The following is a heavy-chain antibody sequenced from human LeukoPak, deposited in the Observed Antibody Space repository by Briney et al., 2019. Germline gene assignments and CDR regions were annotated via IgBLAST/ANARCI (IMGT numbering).Heavy chain of an antibody. D-gene: IGHD2-15*01. Sequence: SETLSLTCTASGGSISSSSYYWGWIRQPPGKGLEWIGSIYYSGSTYYNPSLKSRVTISVDTSKNQFSLKLSSVTAADTAVYYCAREGDCSGGSCYYYYYMDVWGKGTTVTVSS. CDR1: GGSISSSSYY. J-gene: IGHJ6*03. V-gene: IGHV4-39*01. CDR3: AREGDCSGGSCYYYYYMDV. CDR2: IYYSGST.